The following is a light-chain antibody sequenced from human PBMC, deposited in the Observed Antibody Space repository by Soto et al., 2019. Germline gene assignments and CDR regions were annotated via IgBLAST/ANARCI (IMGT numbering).Light chain of an antibody. Sequence: QSVLTQPPSVSAAPGQKVTISCSGSSSNIGNNYVSWYQQLPGTAPKLLIYDNNKRPSGIPDRFSGSRSGTSASLGISGLPTGEEADYYCGTWDSSLSQVVFGGGTKLTVL. J-gene: IGLJ2*01. CDR3: GTWDSSLSQVV. V-gene: IGLV1-51*01. CDR1: SSNIGNNY. CDR2: DNN.